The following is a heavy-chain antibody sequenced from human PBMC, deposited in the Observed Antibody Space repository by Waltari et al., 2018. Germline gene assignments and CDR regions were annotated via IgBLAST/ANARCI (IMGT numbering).Heavy chain of an antibody. CDR2: IDSGGST. J-gene: IGHJ4*02. CDR1: GFTVSSNY. Sequence: EVQLVESGGGLIQPGGSLRLSCAASGFTVSSNYMSWVRQAQGKGLEWVSVIDSGGSTYYADAVKGRFTISRDNSKNTLYLQMNSLRAEDTAVYYCASTMVRGVILDYWGQGTLVTVSS. D-gene: IGHD3-10*01. V-gene: IGHV3-53*01. CDR3: ASTMVRGVILDY.